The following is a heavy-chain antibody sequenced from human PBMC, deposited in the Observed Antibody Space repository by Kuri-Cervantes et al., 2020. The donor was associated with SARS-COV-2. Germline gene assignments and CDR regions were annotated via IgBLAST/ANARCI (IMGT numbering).Heavy chain of an antibody. CDR3: AGVGRSSSYSLAARDY. Sequence: GGSLRLSCEASGLTFSSSWMSWVRQAPGKGLEWVANVKHDGSETHYVDSVKGRFTTSRDNTKNLLYLQMNSLRAEDTAVYYCAGVGRSSSYSLAARDYWGQGTLVTVSS. CDR1: GLTFSSSW. V-gene: IGHV3-7*03. D-gene: IGHD6-6*01. CDR2: VKHDGSET. J-gene: IGHJ4*02.